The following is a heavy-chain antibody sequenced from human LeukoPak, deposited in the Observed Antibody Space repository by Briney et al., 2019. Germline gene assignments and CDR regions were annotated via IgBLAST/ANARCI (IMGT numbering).Heavy chain of an antibody. J-gene: IGHJ4*02. CDR3: TTPTPYCSSTSCYLEGDY. D-gene: IGHD2-2*01. V-gene: IGHV3-15*01. Sequence: GGSLRLSCAASGFTFSNAWMSWVRQAPGKGLEWVGRIKSKIDGGTTDYAAPVKGRFTISRDDSKNTLYLQMNSLKTEDTAVYYCTTPTPYCSSTSCYLEGDYWGQGTLVTVSS. CDR1: GFTFSNAW. CDR2: IKSKIDGGTT.